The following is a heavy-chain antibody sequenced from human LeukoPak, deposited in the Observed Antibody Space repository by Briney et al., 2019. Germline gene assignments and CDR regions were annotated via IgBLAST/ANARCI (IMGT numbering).Heavy chain of an antibody. V-gene: IGHV4-34*01. CDR1: GGSFSGYY. CDR2: INHSGST. J-gene: IGHJ4*02. Sequence: SETLSLTCAVYGGSFSGYYWSWIRQPPGKGLEWIGEINHSGSTNYNPSLKSRVTISVDTSKNQFSLKLSSVTAAATAVYYCAXGRGYSSGWYSYWGQGTLVTVSS. D-gene: IGHD6-19*01. CDR3: AXGRGYSSGWYSY.